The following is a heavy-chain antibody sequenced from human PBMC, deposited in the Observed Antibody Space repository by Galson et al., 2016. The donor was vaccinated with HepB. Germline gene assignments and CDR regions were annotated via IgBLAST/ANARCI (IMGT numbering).Heavy chain of an antibody. D-gene: IGHD2-15*01. J-gene: IGHJ4*01. CDR1: GLIISTNY. CDR2: VRGTGSTT. CDR3: AKSSRGYCVGGSCQWFYFDS. V-gene: IGHV3-23*01. Sequence: SLRFSCAVSGLIISTNYMSWVRQAPGKGLEWVSVVRGTGSTTYYADSVKSRFTISRDNSKNTLYLQMNSLRVEDTAVYYCAKSSRGYCVGGSCQWFYFDSWGHGTLVTVSS.